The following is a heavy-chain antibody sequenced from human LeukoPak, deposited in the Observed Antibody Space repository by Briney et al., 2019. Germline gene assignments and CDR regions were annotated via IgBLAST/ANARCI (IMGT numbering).Heavy chain of an antibody. D-gene: IGHD3-10*01. CDR3: AKHRQGDFDC. V-gene: IGHV3-7*05. CDR1: GFTFKNYY. Sequence: PGGSLRLSCAASGFTFKNYYMSWVRQAPGKGLEWVANIKQDGSDKYYVDSVKGRSTISRDNAENSLYLQMNSLRAEDTAVYYCAKHRQGDFDCWGQGTLVTVSS. J-gene: IGHJ4*02. CDR2: IKQDGSDK.